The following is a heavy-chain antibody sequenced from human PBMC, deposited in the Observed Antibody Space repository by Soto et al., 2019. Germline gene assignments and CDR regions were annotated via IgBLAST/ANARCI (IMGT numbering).Heavy chain of an antibody. CDR1: GFSLTTDRVG. Sequence: QITLKESGPTLVKPTQTLTLTCTFSGFSLTTDRVGVGWIRQPPGEALEWLAVIYWDDSKTYRPSLESRLTIPKDTSKYRVALTMTNMDSMDTATYYCAHAYGGRSLYWGQGTLVTVSS. J-gene: IGHJ4*02. CDR3: AHAYGGRSLY. V-gene: IGHV2-5*02. D-gene: IGHD1-26*01. CDR2: IYWDDSK.